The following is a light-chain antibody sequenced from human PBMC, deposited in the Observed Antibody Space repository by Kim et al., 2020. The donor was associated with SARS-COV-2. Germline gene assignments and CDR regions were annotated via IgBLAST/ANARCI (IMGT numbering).Light chain of an antibody. CDR2: QDS. J-gene: IGLJ2*01. Sequence: VSPGQTASITCSGDKLGDKYACLYQQKPGQSPVLVIYQDSQRPSGIPERFSGSNSGNTATLTISGTQAMDEADYYCQAWDSSTVVFGGGTQLTVL. CDR1: KLGDKY. CDR3: QAWDSSTVV. V-gene: IGLV3-1*01.